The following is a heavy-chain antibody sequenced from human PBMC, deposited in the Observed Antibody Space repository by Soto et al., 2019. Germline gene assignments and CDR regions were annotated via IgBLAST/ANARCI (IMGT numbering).Heavy chain of an antibody. V-gene: IGHV4-34*01. D-gene: IGHD2-15*01. CDR1: GGSFSGYY. J-gene: IGHJ4*02. Sequence: SETLSLTCAVYGGSFSGYYWSWIRQPPGKGLEWIGEINHSGSTNYNPSLKSRVTISVDTSKNQFSLKLSSVTAADTAVYYCARKESGGGGSCYNYWGQGTLVTVSS. CDR3: ARKESGGGGSCYNY. CDR2: INHSGST.